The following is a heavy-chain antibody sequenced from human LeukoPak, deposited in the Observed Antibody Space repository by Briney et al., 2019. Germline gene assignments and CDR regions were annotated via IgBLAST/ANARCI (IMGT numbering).Heavy chain of an antibody. CDR3: ARPNYYDSSGFYYF. V-gene: IGHV4-34*01. Sequence: GSLRLSCAASGFTFSSYAMSWVRQPPGKGLEWIGEINHSGSTNYNPSLKSRVTISIDTSKNQFSLKLSSVTAADTAVYYCARPNYYDSSGFYYFWGQGTLVTVSS. CDR2: INHSGST. J-gene: IGHJ4*02. D-gene: IGHD3-22*01. CDR1: GFTFSSYA.